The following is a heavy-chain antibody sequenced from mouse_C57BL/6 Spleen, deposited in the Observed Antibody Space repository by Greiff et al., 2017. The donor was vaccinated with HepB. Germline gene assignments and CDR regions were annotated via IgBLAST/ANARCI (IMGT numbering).Heavy chain of an antibody. J-gene: IGHJ2*01. Sequence: QVQLQQSGPELVKPGASVKISCKASGYAFSSSWMNWVKQRPGKGLEWIRRIYPGDGDTNYNGKFKGKATLTADKSSSTAYMQLSSLTSEDSAVYFCARSGIYYYGSSYEEDYWGQGTTLTVSS. CDR1: GYAFSSSW. CDR3: ARSGIYYYGSSYEEDY. CDR2: IYPGDGDT. D-gene: IGHD1-1*01. V-gene: IGHV1-82*01.